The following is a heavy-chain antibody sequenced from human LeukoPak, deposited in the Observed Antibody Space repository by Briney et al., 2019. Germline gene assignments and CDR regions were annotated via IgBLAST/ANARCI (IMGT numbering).Heavy chain of an antibody. CDR3: ARQTSSGWHDY. CDR2: IYPGDSDT. V-gene: IGHV5-51*01. Sequence: GESLKISCKGSGYSFISYWVGWVRLMPGKGREWMGIIYPGDSDTRYSPSFQGQVTISADKSISTAYLQWSSLKASDTAMYYCARQTSSGWHDYWGQGTLVTVSS. J-gene: IGHJ4*02. CDR1: GYSFISYW. D-gene: IGHD6-19*01.